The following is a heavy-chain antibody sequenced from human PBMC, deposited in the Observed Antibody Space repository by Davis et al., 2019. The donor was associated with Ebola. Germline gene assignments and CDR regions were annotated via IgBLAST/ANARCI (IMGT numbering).Heavy chain of an antibody. CDR1: GFTFSDYW. CDR2: INSDGRST. V-gene: IGHV3-74*01. CDR3: ARSMTAY. J-gene: IGHJ4*02. D-gene: IGHD2/OR15-2a*01. Sequence: GESLKISCAASGFTFSDYWMHWVRQVPGKGLEWVSRINSDGRSTSDADSVKGRFTISRDNAKNTLYLQMNSLRVEDTGVYYCARSMTAYWGQGTLVTVSS.